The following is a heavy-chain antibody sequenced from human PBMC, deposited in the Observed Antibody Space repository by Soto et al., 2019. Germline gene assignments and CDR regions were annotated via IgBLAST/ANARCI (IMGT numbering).Heavy chain of an antibody. V-gene: IGHV1-18*01. CDR3: ARGRYGDY. J-gene: IGHJ4*02. CDR2: ISANNGNT. D-gene: IGHD1-1*01. Sequence: QVHLVQSGAEVKKPGASVKVSCKGSGYDFTTYGITWVRQAPGQGLESMAWISANNGNTDYAQKLQGRVTVTRDTSTTTAYTELRTLRSDDTAVYYCARGRYGDYWGQGALVTVSS. CDR1: GYDFTTYG.